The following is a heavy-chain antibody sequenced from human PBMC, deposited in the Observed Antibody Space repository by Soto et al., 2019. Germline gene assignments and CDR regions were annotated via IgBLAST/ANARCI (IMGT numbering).Heavy chain of an antibody. CDR3: TRPTPLDILTGYSPIRYYYYGMDV. V-gene: IGHV3-30-3*01. J-gene: IGHJ6*02. D-gene: IGHD3-9*01. CDR1: GFTYSTYT. CDR2: ISYDGNNK. Sequence: GGSLRLSCAASGFTYSTYTMHWVRQAPGKGLEWVAVISYDGNNKFYADSVKGRFTISRDSTKQTLYLQMNSLRPDDTAMYYCTRPTPLDILTGYSPIRYYYYGMDVWGQGTTVTVSS.